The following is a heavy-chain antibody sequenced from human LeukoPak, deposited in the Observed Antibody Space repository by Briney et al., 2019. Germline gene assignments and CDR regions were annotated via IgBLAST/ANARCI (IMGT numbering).Heavy chain of an antibody. V-gene: IGHV4-34*01. J-gene: IGHJ3*02. CDR1: GGSFSGYY. CDR2: INHSGST. Sequence: PSETLSLTCAVYGGSFSGYYWSWIRQPPGKGLEWIGEINHSGSTNYNPSLKSRVTISVDTSKNQFSLKLSSVTAADTAVYYCASSSSSLVRVAFDIWGQGTMVTVSS. CDR3: ASSSSSLVRVAFDI. D-gene: IGHD6-6*01.